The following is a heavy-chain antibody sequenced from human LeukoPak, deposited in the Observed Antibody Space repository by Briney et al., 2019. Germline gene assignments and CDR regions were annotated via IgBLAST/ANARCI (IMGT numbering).Heavy chain of an antibody. Sequence: SETLSLTCTASGGSISSDSSYWGWIRQPPGKGLEWIGTIYYTGSTYYNSSLKSRVTISVDTSKNQFSLKLSSVTAADTAVYYCASLLNGGVSHWFDPWGQGTLVTVSS. D-gene: IGHD7-27*01. CDR3: ASLLNGGVSHWFDP. CDR2: IYYTGST. J-gene: IGHJ5*02. V-gene: IGHV4-39*01. CDR1: GGSISSDSSY.